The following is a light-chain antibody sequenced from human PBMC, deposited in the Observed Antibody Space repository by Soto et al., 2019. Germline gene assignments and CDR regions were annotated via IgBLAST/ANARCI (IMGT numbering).Light chain of an antibody. CDR1: QGISSA. CDR3: QQFNSYPLS. V-gene: IGKV1-13*02. CDR2: DAS. Sequence: AIQLTQSPSSLSASVGDRVTITCRASQGISSALAWYQQQPGKAPKLLIYDASSLESGVPSRFSCSGSGTDFTLTISSLQPEDFATYYCQQFNSYPLSFGGGTKVEIK. J-gene: IGKJ4*01.